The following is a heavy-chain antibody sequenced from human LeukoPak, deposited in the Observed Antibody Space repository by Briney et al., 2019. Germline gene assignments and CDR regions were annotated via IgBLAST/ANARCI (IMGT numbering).Heavy chain of an antibody. CDR2: ISSSSSYT. Sequence: EGSLRLSCAASGFTFSDYYMSWIRQAPGKGLEWVSYISSSSSYTNYADSVKGRFTISRDNAKNSLYLQMNSLRAEDTAVYYCASQAVAGTLGYYYGMDVWGQGTTVTVSS. V-gene: IGHV3-11*06. CDR3: ASQAVAGTLGYYYGMDV. D-gene: IGHD6-19*01. CDR1: GFTFSDYY. J-gene: IGHJ6*02.